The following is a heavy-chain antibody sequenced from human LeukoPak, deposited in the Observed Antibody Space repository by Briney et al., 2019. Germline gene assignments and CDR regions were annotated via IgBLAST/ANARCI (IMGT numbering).Heavy chain of an antibody. V-gene: IGHV4-59*01. J-gene: IGHJ3*02. Sequence: SETLSLTCTVSGGSISSYYWSWIRQPPGKGLEWIGYIYYSGSTNYNPSLKSRVTISVDTSKNQFSLKLSSVTAADTAVYYCASLPVAARPGAFDIWGQGTMVTVSS. CDR2: IYYSGST. CDR3: ASLPVAARPGAFDI. D-gene: IGHD6-6*01. CDR1: GGSISSYY.